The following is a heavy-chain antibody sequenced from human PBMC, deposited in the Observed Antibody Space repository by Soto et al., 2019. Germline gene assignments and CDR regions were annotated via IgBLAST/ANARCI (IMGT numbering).Heavy chain of an antibody. CDR1: GYTFSSYF. J-gene: IGHJ4*02. CDR2: ISAYNGNT. CDR3: ARDLPPVDY. Sequence: ASGRVSCTASGYTFSSYFISWVRQAPGQGLEWMGWISAYNGNTNYAQNLQGRVTMTTDTSTSTAYMELRSLRSDDTAVYYCARDLPPVDYWGQGTLVTVSS. V-gene: IGHV1-18*01.